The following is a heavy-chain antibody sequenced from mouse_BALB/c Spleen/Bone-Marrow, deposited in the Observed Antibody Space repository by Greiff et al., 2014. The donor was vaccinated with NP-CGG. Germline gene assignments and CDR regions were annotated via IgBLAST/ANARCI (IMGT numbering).Heavy chain of an antibody. V-gene: IGHV1-14*01. CDR3: AGGNYYDYDYFDY. J-gene: IGHJ2*01. Sequence: VQLQQSGPELVKPGASVKMSCKASGYTFTSYVMHWVKQKPGQGLEWIGYINPYNDGTTYNEKFKGKATLTSDKSSSTAYMELSSLTSEDSAVYYCAGGNYYDYDYFDYWGQGTTLTVSS. CDR1: GYTFTSYV. CDR2: INPYNDGT. D-gene: IGHD2-4*01.